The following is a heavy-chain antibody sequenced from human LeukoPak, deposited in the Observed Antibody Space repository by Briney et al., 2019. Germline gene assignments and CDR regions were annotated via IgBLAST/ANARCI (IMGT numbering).Heavy chain of an antibody. CDR3: TRDRGAYNLYDY. CDR2: IRSKAYGETA. Sequence: GGSLRLSCTTSGFTFGDYAMSWIRQAPGKGLEWGGFIRSKAYGETADYAASVKGRFTISRDDSKAIAYLQMNSLKTEDTAVYHCTRDRGAYNLYDYWGQGTLVTVSS. J-gene: IGHJ4*02. D-gene: IGHD1-1*01. V-gene: IGHV3-49*03. CDR1: GFTFGDYA.